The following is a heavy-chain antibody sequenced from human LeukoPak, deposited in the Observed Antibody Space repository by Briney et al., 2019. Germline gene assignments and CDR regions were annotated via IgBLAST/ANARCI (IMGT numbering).Heavy chain of an antibody. D-gene: IGHD3-10*01. CDR2: INHSGST. V-gene: IGHV4-34*01. J-gene: IGHJ6*02. CDR1: GGSFSGYY. CDR3: ARGPPRIRGLYYYYYGMDV. Sequence: SETLSLTRAVYGGSFSGYYWSWIRQPPGKGLEWIGEINHSGSTNYNPSLKSRVTISVDTSKNQFSLKLSSVTAADTAVYYCARGPPRIRGLYYYYYGMDVWGQGTTVTVSS.